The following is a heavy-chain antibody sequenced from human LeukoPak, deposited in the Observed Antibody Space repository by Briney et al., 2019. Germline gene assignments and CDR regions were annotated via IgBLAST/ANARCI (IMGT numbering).Heavy chain of an antibody. CDR1: GYTFTSYY. V-gene: IGHV1-2*02. J-gene: IGHJ6*03. Sequence: ASVKVSCKASGYTFTSYYMHWVRQAPGQGLEWMGWMNPNSGNTGYAQKFQGRVTMTRDTSISTAYMELSRLRSDDTAVYYCAREAYASGSFRTDYYYMDVWGKGTTVTISS. CDR3: AREAYASGSFRTDYYYMDV. CDR2: MNPNSGNT. D-gene: IGHD3-10*01.